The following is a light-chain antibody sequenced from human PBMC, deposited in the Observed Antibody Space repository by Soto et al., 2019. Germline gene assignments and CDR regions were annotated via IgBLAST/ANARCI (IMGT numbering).Light chain of an antibody. CDR1: SSYVGGYNY. J-gene: IGLJ2*01. CDR3: SSYTSSSTHVV. V-gene: IGLV2-14*01. Sequence: QSALTQPAFVSWSPGQSITISCTGTSSYVGGYNYVSWYQQHPGKAPKLMIYDVSNRPSGVSNRFSGSKSGNTASLTISGLQAEDEADYYCSSYTSSSTHVVFGGVTKLTVL. CDR2: DVS.